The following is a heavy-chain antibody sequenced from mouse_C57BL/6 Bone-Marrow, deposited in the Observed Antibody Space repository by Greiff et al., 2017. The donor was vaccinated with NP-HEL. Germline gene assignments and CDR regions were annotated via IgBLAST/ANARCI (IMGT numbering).Heavy chain of an antibody. CDR3: ARIGWYYDYVDYAMDY. CDR2: IWSGGST. Sequence: VKLQESGPGLVQPSQSLSITCTVSGFSLTSYGVHWVRQSPGKGLEWLGVIWSGGSTDYNAAFISRLSISKDNSKSQGFVKMNSLQADDTAIYYCARIGWYYDYVDYAMDYWGQGTSVTVSS. J-gene: IGHJ4*01. CDR1: GFSLTSYG. V-gene: IGHV2-2*01. D-gene: IGHD2-4*01.